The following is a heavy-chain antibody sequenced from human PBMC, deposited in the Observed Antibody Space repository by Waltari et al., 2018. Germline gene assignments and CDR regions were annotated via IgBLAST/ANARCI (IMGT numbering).Heavy chain of an antibody. D-gene: IGHD2-2*01. CDR1: GFNFFDTW. Sequence: EVQLVESGGGLVKPGGSLRLSCAASGFNFFDTWMTWVRQAPGKGMERVGLIKRSADERAAEYTSSVNGRFMISRDDSTSTLYLKMNSLKSEDTAVYYCITAPANAYVRWFDPCCQGTLVTVSS. CDR3: ITAPANAYVRWFDP. CDR2: IKRSADERAA. V-gene: IGHV3-15*01. J-gene: IGHJ5*02.